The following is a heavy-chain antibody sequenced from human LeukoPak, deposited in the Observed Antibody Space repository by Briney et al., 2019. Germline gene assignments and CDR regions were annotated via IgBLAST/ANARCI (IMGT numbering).Heavy chain of an antibody. J-gene: IGHJ6*02. D-gene: IGHD2-2*01. CDR2: ISTSVGST. Sequence: GGSLRLSCAASGFTFSSFAMTWVRQAPGKGLEWVSAISTSVGSTYYADSVKGRFTITRHNSNNTLFLQMNSLRAADTAIYYCAKGATSLYYYFGLDVWGQGTTVTV. CDR3: AKGATSLYYYFGLDV. V-gene: IGHV3-23*01. CDR1: GFTFSSFA.